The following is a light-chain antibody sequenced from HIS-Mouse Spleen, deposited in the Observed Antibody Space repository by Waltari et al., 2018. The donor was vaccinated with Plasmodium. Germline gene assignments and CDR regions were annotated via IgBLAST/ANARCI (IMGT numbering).Light chain of an antibody. Sequence: EIVMTQSPATLSVSPGERATLSCRASQSVSSNLAWYQQKPRQAPTLLIYGASTRATGIPARFSCSGSGTEFTLTISSLQSEDFAVYYCQQYNNWAFTCGPRTKGDIK. J-gene: IGKJ3*01. CDR1: QSVSSN. V-gene: IGKV3-15*01. CDR2: GAS. CDR3: QQYNNWAFT.